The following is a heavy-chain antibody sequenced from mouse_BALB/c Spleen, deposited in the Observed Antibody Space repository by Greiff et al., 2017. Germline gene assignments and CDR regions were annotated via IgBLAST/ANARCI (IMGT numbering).Heavy chain of an antibody. CDR1: GFTFSSFG. D-gene: IGHD1-1*01. CDR2: ISSGSSTI. J-gene: IGHJ4*01. Sequence: EVHLVESGGGLVQPGGSRKLSCAASGFTFSSFGMHWVRQAPEKGLEWVAYISSGSSTIYYADTVKGRFTISRDNPKNTLFLQMTSLRSEDTAMYYCARSNYGSSFLYYAMDYWGQGTSVTVSS. V-gene: IGHV5-17*02. CDR3: ARSNYGSSFLYYAMDY.